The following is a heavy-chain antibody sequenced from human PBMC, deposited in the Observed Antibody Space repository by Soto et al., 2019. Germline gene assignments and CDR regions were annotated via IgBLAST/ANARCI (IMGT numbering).Heavy chain of an antibody. V-gene: IGHV4-39*01. D-gene: IGHD2-15*01. J-gene: IGHJ3*02. CDR2: IYYSGST. CDR3: ARACSGGSCYPAADDAFDI. Sequence: PSETLSLTCTVSGGSISSSSYYWGWIRQPPGKGLEWIGSIYYSGSTYYNPSLKSRVTISVDTSKNQFSLKLSSVTAADTAVYYCARACSGGSCYPAADDAFDIWGQGTMVTVSS. CDR1: GGSISSSSYY.